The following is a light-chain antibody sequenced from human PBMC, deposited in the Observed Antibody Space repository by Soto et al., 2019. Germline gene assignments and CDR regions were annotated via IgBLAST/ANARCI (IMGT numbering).Light chain of an antibody. Sequence: SSELTQPPSVSVAPGQTARITCGGNRIGSKTVHWYQQKPGQAPVMVIYYDRDRPSGIPERFSGSNSGNTATLTISRVEVGDEADYYCQVWDSSSDPVLFGGGTKLTVL. CDR2: YDR. CDR1: RIGSKT. V-gene: IGLV3-21*01. J-gene: IGLJ2*01. CDR3: QVWDSSSDPVL.